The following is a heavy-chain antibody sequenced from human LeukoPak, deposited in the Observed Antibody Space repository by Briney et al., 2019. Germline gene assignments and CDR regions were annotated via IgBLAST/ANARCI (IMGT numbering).Heavy chain of an antibody. Sequence: GGSLGLSCAASGFTFSSYAMSWVRQAPGKGLEWVSGISGSGGNAYYADSVKGRFIISRDISKNTLYVQMSSLRAEDTAVYYCAKAGSYYSSSYCYMDVWGKGTTVTVSS. CDR3: AKAGSYYSSSYCYMDV. D-gene: IGHD1-26*01. CDR2: ISGSGGNA. J-gene: IGHJ6*03. CDR1: GFTFSSYA. V-gene: IGHV3-23*01.